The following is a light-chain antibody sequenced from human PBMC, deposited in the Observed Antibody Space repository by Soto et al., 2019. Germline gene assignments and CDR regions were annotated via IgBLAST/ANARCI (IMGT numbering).Light chain of an antibody. Sequence: DIQMTQSPSSLSASVGDRVTITCRASQNIANFLNWYQQKPGKAPKLLIYGASSLPSGVPSRCSGSGFGTDFTLTVSSLQPEDSATHYCQQSYSPPPVTFGQGTRLEI. CDR1: QNIANF. CDR3: QQSYSPPPVT. CDR2: GAS. J-gene: IGKJ5*01. V-gene: IGKV1-39*01.